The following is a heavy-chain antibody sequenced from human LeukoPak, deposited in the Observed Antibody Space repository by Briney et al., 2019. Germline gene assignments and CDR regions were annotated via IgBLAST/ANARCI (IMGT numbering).Heavy chain of an antibody. CDR2: INHSGST. D-gene: IGHD3-22*01. J-gene: IGHJ4*02. CDR1: GGSFSGYY. CDR3: ARCYYDSSGCDY. V-gene: IGHV4-34*01. Sequence: SETLSLXCAVYGGSFSGYYWSWIRQPPGKGLEWIGEINHSGSTNYNPSLKSRVTISVDTSKNQFSLKLSSVTAADTAVYYCARCYYDSSGCDYWGQGTLVTVSS.